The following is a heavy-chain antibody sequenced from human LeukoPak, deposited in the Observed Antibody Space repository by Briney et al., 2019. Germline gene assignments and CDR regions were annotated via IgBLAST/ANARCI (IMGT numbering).Heavy chain of an antibody. CDR1: GGTFSSYA. CDR2: IIPIFGIA. Sequence: SVKVSCKASGGTFSSYAISWVRQAPGQGLEWMGRIIPIFGIANYAQKFQGRVTITADKSTSTAYMEQSSLRSEDTAVYYCARDLVGDSPDYYYGMDVWGQGTTVTVSS. D-gene: IGHD4-17*01. J-gene: IGHJ6*02. V-gene: IGHV1-69*04. CDR3: ARDLVGDSPDYYYGMDV.